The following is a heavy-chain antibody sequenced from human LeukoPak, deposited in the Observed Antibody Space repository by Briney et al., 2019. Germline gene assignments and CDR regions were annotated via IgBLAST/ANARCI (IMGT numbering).Heavy chain of an antibody. J-gene: IGHJ4*02. D-gene: IGHD6-19*01. Sequence: GGSLRLSCAASGFTFISYAMSWVRQAPGKGLEWVSAISGSGGSTYYADSVKGRFTISRDNSKNTLYLQMNSLRAEDTAVYYCANFPSGWYFYYFDYWGQGTLVTVSS. V-gene: IGHV3-23*01. CDR1: GFTFISYA. CDR2: ISGSGGST. CDR3: ANFPSGWYFYYFDY.